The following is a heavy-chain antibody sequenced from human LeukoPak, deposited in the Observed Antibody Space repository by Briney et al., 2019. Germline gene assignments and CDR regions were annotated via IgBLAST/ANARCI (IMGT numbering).Heavy chain of an antibody. CDR2: IRYDGDNT. J-gene: IGHJ4*02. D-gene: IGHD2-2*01. CDR3: ARDFPHIVVVPAATEPPDY. Sequence: GGSLRLSCAASGFTFSNFGMHWVRQAPGKGLEWVAFIRYDGDNTYYTDSVKGRFTISRDNSKNTLYLQMNSLRAEDTAVYYCARDFPHIVVVPAATEPPDYWGQGTLVTVSS. V-gene: IGHV3-30*02. CDR1: GFTFSNFG.